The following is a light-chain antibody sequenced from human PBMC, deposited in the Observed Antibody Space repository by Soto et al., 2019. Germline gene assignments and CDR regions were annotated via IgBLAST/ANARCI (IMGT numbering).Light chain of an antibody. V-gene: IGLV1-44*01. CDR3: AAWDASLNGYV. J-gene: IGLJ1*01. CDR2: NSY. Sequence: VLTQPPSASGTPGQRVTISCSGSSSNIGSKTVNWYQQLPGTVPKLLIYNSYQRPSGVPDRFSGSKSGTSASLAISGLQPEDEADYYCAAWDASLNGYVFGTGTEVTVL. CDR1: SSNIGSKT.